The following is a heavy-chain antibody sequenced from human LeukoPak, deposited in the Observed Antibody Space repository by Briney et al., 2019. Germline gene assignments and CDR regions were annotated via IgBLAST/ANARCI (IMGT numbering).Heavy chain of an antibody. Sequence: GESLKISCKASGFSFTNYCIGWVRQMPGKGLEWMGIICPGDSDTRYSPSFQGQVTISADKSINTAYLQWSSLKASDTAMYYCARGGALAVHESNFDYWGQGTLVTVSS. CDR1: GFSFTNYC. CDR2: ICPGDSDT. J-gene: IGHJ4*02. V-gene: IGHV5-51*01. D-gene: IGHD6-19*01. CDR3: ARGGALAVHESNFDY.